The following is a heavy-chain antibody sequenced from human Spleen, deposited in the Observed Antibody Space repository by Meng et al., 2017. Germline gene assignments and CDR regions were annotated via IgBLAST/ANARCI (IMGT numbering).Heavy chain of an antibody. CDR1: GFTFDDYG. D-gene: IGHD2-15*01. CDR3: ARDARKTSGQTDPFDY. Sequence: GGSLRLSCAASGFTFDDYGMSWVRQAPGKGLEWVANIKQDGSEKYYVDSVKGRFTISRDNAKDSLYLQMTSLRVEDTAVYYCARDARKTSGQTDPFDYWGQGTLVTVSS. CDR2: IKQDGSEK. J-gene: IGHJ4*02. V-gene: IGHV3-7*01.